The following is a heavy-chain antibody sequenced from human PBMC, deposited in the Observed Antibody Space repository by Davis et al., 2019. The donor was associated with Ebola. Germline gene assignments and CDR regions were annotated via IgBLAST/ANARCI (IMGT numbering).Heavy chain of an antibody. Sequence: PGGSLKISCAASGFTFSSYWMNWVRQAPGKGLEWVSYIGTSTTYIYYADSVRGRFTISRDNAKNSLYLQMNSLRAEDTAMYYCAKDHDYGDYAADGINFWGQGTLVTVSS. CDR3: AKDHDYGDYAADGINF. D-gene: IGHD4-17*01. V-gene: IGHV3-21*01. CDR2: IGTSTTYI. J-gene: IGHJ4*02. CDR1: GFTFSSYW.